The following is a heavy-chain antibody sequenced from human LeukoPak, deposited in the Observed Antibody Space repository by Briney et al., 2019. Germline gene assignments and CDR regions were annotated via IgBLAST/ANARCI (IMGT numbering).Heavy chain of an antibody. D-gene: IGHD3-22*01. Sequence: SETLSLTCTVSGGSISDDYWSWIRQPPGKGLEWIGYIYNGGSAVYKSSLESRVTISLDPSKNHFSLKLSSVTAADTAVYYCAGTRSRWLLREDFPLDAFDIWGQGTMATVSS. V-gene: IGHV4-59*08. J-gene: IGHJ3*02. CDR3: AGTRSRWLLREDFPLDAFDI. CDR2: IYNGGSA. CDR1: GGSISDDY.